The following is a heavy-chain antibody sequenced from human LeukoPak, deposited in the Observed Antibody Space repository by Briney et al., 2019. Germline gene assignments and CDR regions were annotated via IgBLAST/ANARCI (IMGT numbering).Heavy chain of an antibody. CDR2: FYYSGST. CDR1: GGSISSYY. V-gene: IGHV4-39*01. D-gene: IGHD3-10*01. J-gene: IGHJ4*02. Sequence: SETLSLTCTVSGGSISSYYWGWIRQPPGKGLEWIGSFYYSGSTYYNPSLKSRVTISVDKSKNQFSLKLSSVTAADTAVYYCARLTYYGSGSNPLYFDFWGQGTLVTVSS. CDR3: ARLTYYGSGSNPLYFDF.